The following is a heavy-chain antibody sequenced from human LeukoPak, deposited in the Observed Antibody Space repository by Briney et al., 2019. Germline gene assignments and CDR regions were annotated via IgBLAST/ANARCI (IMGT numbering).Heavy chain of an antibody. CDR2: IYYSGST. CDR1: GRSISNYS. Sequence: SETLSLTCTVSGRSISNYSWSWIRQPPGKGLERIGYIYYSGSTNYNPSLKSRVTISVDTSKNQFSLKLSSVTAADTAVYYCARTTEAHSWRTRYYDYYMDVWGKGTTVTVSS. J-gene: IGHJ6*03. D-gene: IGHD6-13*01. V-gene: IGHV4-59*01. CDR3: ARTTEAHSWRTRYYDYYMDV.